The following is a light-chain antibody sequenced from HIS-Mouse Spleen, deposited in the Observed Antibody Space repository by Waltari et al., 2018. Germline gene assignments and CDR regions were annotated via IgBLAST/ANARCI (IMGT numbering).Light chain of an antibody. CDR1: QSISSW. J-gene: IGKJ1*01. Sequence: DIQMTQSPSTLSASVGDRVTITCRASQSISSWLAWYQQKPGKAPKLLFYKASSLESGVPSRFSGSGSGTEFTLTISRLQPDDFGTYYCQQYRTFGQGTKVEIK. V-gene: IGKV1-5*03. CDR2: KAS. CDR3: QQYRT.